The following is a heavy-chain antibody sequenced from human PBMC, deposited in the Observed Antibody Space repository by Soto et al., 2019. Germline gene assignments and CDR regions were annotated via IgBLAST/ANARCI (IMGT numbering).Heavy chain of an antibody. CDR2: ISGSGGST. CDR1: GFTFSSYA. D-gene: IGHD2-2*01. J-gene: IGHJ6*02. CDR3: ATGGSTSRWTYYYGMDV. V-gene: IGHV3-23*01. Sequence: EVQLLESGGGLVQPGGSLRLSCAASGFTFSSYAMSWVRQAPGKGLEWVSAISGSGGSTYYADSVKGRFTISRDNSKNRLYLQLNSLRAEDTAVYYCATGGSTSRWTYYYGMDVWGQGTTVTVSS.